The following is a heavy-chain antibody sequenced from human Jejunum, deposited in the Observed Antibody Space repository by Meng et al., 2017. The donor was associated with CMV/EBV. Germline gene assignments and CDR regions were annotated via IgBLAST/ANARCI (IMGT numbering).Heavy chain of an antibody. CDR1: INSYF. CDR3: ARVPAELGSSSSWYYFDS. CDR2: VYYTGST. J-gene: IGHJ4*02. Sequence: INSYFWSWIRQPPGRGLEWIGYVYYTGSTNYNPSLKSRVTTSIDTSKNQFFLNLSSVTAADTAVYYCARVPAELGSSSSWYYFDSWGQGTLVTVSS. V-gene: IGHV4-59*01. D-gene: IGHD6-13*01.